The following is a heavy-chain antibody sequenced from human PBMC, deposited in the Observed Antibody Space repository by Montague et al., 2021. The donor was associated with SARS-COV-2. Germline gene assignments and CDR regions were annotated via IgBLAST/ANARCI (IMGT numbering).Heavy chain of an antibody. V-gene: IGHV3-7*01. CDR3: AKGSV. J-gene: IGHJ6*02. CDR2: IKPEGSAG. CDR1: GFTFSSNW. Sequence: SLRLSCAASGFTFSSNWMSWVRQAPGKGLEWVANIKPEGSAGYYVDSVKGRFTISRDNAKNSLYLQMNSLRAEDTAVYYCAKGSVWGQGTTVTVSS.